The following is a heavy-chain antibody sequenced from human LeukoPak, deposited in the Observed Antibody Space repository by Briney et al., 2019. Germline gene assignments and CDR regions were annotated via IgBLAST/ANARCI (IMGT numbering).Heavy chain of an antibody. V-gene: IGHV1-18*01. CDR3: ARDRRDGQWLAHYYYYGMDV. Sequence: ASVKVSCKAFGYTFTSYGISWVRQAPGQGLEWMGWISAYNGNTNYAQKLQGRVTMTTDTSTSTAYMELRSLRSDDTAVYYCARDRRDGQWLAHYYYYGMDVWGQGTTVTVSS. CDR2: ISAYNGNT. J-gene: IGHJ6*02. CDR1: GYTFTSYG. D-gene: IGHD6-19*01.